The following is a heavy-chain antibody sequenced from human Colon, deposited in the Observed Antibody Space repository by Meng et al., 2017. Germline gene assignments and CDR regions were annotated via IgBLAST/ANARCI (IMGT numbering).Heavy chain of an antibody. V-gene: IGHV4-39*07. J-gene: IGHJ4*02. CDR1: GGSIINSNYS. CDR3: VKDISTNYDDSGSFDL. Sequence: GSLRLSCSVSGGSIINSNYSWGWIRQPPGKGLEWIGSVYYSGSTYYNPALKNRVTISGDTSNIQFSLKLNSVSAADTAVYYCVKDISTNYDDSGSFDLWGLGTLVTVSS. D-gene: IGHD3-22*01. CDR2: VYYSGST.